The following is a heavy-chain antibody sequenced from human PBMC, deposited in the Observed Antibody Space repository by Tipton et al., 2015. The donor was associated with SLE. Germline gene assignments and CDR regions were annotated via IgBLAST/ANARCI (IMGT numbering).Heavy chain of an antibody. CDR3: AGAKYLGDSSGYYYY. CDR2: IIPILGIA. V-gene: IGHV1-69*05. CDR1: GGTFSSYA. J-gene: IGHJ4*02. D-gene: IGHD3-22*01. Sequence: QLVQSGAEVKKPGSSVKVSCKASGGTFSSYAISWVRQAPGQGLEWMGGIIPILGIANYAQKFQVRVTITTDESPSTAYMELSSLRSEDTAVYYCAGAKYLGDSSGYYYYWGQGTLVTVSS.